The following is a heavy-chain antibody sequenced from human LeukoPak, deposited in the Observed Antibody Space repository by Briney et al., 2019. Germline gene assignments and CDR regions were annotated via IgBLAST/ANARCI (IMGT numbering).Heavy chain of an antibody. CDR3: ATATVAGTDAFDI. J-gene: IGHJ3*02. Sequence: PGGSLRLSCAASGFTFSSYWMHWVRQAPGKGLVWVSRVNSDGSSTSYADSVKGRFTISRDNAKNTLYLQMNSLRAEDTAVYYCATATVAGTDAFDIWGQGTMVTVSS. CDR2: VNSDGSST. V-gene: IGHV3-74*01. D-gene: IGHD6-19*01. CDR1: GFTFSSYW.